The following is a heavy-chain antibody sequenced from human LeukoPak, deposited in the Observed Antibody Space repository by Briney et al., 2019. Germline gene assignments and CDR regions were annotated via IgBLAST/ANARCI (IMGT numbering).Heavy chain of an antibody. Sequence: SETLSLTCTVSGASIGSGDYYWSWLRQPPGKALEWIGNIYYTGSTNYNPSLKSRLTISVDSSRNQFSLKLSSVMAADTAVYFCARDDYDSRHHLPYNWFGPWGQGTPVTVSS. CDR3: ARDDYDSRHHLPYNWFGP. V-gene: IGHV4-30-4*01. J-gene: IGHJ5*02. D-gene: IGHD3-22*01. CDR1: GASIGSGDYY. CDR2: IYYTGST.